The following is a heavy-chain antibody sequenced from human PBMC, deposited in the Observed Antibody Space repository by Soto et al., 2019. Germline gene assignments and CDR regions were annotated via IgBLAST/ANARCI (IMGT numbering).Heavy chain of an antibody. D-gene: IGHD3-16*01. J-gene: IGHJ4*02. CDR1: GGSISSYY. Sequence: SETLSLTCTVSGGSISSYYWSWIRQPPGKGLEWIGYIYYSGSTNYNPSLKSRVTISVDTSKNQFSLKLSSVTAADTAVYYCARQYILWGSFDYWGQGTLVTVSS. CDR2: IYYSGST. CDR3: ARQYILWGSFDY. V-gene: IGHV4-59*08.